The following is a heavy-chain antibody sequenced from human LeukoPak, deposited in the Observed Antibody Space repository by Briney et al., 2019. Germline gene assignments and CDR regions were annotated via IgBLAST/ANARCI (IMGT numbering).Heavy chain of an antibody. J-gene: IGHJ4*02. CDR2: IYYSGST. Sequence: SETLSLTCTVSGGSISSYYWSWIRQPPGKGLEWIGYIYYSGSTNYNPSLKSRVTISVDTSKNQFSLKLSSVTAADTAVYYCASYLIAVAGKGSFDYWGQGTLVTVSS. V-gene: IGHV4-59*08. CDR1: GGSISSYY. CDR3: ASYLIAVAGKGSFDY. D-gene: IGHD6-19*01.